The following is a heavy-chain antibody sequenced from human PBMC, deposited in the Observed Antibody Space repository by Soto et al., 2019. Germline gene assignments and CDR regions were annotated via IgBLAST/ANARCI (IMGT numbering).Heavy chain of an antibody. CDR2: INSFSGDT. J-gene: IGHJ2*01. CDR1: GYTFTHYG. D-gene: IGHD2-15*01. CDR3: ARDLNSGGKYWYFDI. Sequence: ASVKVSCKASGYTFTHYGITWVRQAPGQGLEWMGWINSFSGDTNYPQKLQGRLTMTTDTSTNTVYMELRNLRSDDTAVYYCARDLNSGGKYWYFDIWGRGTLVTVYS. V-gene: IGHV1-18*01.